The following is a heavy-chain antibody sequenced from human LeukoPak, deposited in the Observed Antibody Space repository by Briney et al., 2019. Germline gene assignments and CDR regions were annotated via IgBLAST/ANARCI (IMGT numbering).Heavy chain of an antibody. Sequence: PGGSLRLSCAASGFTFDDYGMSWVRQAPGKGLEWVSAISGSGGSTYYADSVKGRFTISRDNSKNTLYLQMNSLRAEDTAVYYCAKDRGQWLVQGWDYWGQGTLVTVSS. V-gene: IGHV3-23*01. CDR2: ISGSGGST. D-gene: IGHD6-19*01. CDR3: AKDRGQWLVQGWDY. J-gene: IGHJ4*02. CDR1: GFTFDDYG.